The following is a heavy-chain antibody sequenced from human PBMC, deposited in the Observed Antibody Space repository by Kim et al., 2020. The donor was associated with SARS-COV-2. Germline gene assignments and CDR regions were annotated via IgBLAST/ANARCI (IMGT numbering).Heavy chain of an antibody. V-gene: IGHV3-43*01. CDR3: AKALLYPDDYYGMDV. CDR1: GFTFDDYT. CDR2: ISWDGGST. Sequence: GGSLRLSCAASGFTFDDYTMHWVRQAPGKGLEWVSLISWDGGSTYYADSVKGRFTISRDNSKNSLYLQMNSLRTKDTALYYCAKALLYPDDYYGMDVWG. D-gene: IGHD2-2*02. J-gene: IGHJ6*02.